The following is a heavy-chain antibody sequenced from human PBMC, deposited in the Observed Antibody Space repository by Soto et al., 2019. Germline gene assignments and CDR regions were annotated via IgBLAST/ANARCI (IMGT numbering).Heavy chain of an antibody. CDR3: ARDRLMATAGTARHYFGLDV. V-gene: IGHV4-31*03. CDR2: IYYSGNT. Sequence: SETLSLTCTVSGGSIRSGGYYWSWVRQNPRRGLEWIGNIYYSGNTYYNPSLKSRLTISVDTSKNQFSLNLSSVTAADTAVYYCARDRLMATAGTARHYFGLDVWGQGTTGTVS. J-gene: IGHJ6*02. D-gene: IGHD5-18*01. CDR1: GGSIRSGGYY.